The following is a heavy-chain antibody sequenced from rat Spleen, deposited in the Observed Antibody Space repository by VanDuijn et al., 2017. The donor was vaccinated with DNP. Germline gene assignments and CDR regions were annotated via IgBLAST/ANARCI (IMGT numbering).Heavy chain of an antibody. CDR2: ISYDGSST. CDR3: ARQDPLLLTLFTY. Sequence: EVQLVESGGGLVQPGRSLKLSCAASGFTFSDYNMAWVRQAPKKGLDWVATISYDGSSTYYRDSVKGRLTISRDNSKSTLYLQMDSLRSEDTATYYCARQDPLLLTLFTYWGQGTLVTVSS. D-gene: IGHD1-1*01. CDR1: GFTFSDYN. V-gene: IGHV5-7*01. J-gene: IGHJ3*01.